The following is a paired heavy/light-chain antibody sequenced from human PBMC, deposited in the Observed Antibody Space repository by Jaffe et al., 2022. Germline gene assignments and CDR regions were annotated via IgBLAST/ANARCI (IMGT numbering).Heavy chain of an antibody. Sequence: QVTLRESGPALVKPTQTLTLTCTFSGFSLSTSGMCVSWVRQPPGKALEWLALIDWDDDKYYSTSLKTRLTISKDTSKNQVVLTMTNMDPVDTATYYCARTLPYYDYVWGSYRYVPGRGYYFDYWGQGTLVTVSS. J-gene: IGHJ4*02. CDR3: ARTLPYYDYVWGSYRYVPGRGYYFDY. V-gene: IGHV2-70*20. CDR1: GFSLSTSGMC. CDR2: IDWDDDK. D-gene: IGHD3-16*02.
Light chain of an antibody. CDR2: EVS. J-gene: IGLJ2*01. V-gene: IGLV2-8*01. CDR3: SSYAGSNNPVV. Sequence: QSALTQPPSASGSPGQSVTISCTGTSSDVGGYNYVSWYQQHPGKAPKLMIYEVSKRPSGVPDRFSGSKSGNTASLTVSGLQAEDEADYYCSSYAGSNNPVVFGGGTKLTVL. CDR1: SSDVGGYNY.